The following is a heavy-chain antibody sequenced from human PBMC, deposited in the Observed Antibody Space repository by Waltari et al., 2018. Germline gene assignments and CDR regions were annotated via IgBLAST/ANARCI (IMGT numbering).Heavy chain of an antibody. V-gene: IGHV4-34*01. CDR2: INHSGST. CDR3: ARGLGSYYYYYMDV. CDR1: GGSFSGSY. Sequence: QVQLQQWVAGLLKPSETLSLTCAVYGGSFSGSYWIWIRQPPGKGLEWIGEINHSGSTNYNPSLKSRVTISVDTSKNQFSLKLSSVTAADTAVYYCARGLGSYYYYYMDVWGKGTTVTVSS. D-gene: IGHD7-27*01. J-gene: IGHJ6*03.